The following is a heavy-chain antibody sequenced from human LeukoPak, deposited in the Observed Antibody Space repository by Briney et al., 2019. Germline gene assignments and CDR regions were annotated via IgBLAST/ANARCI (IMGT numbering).Heavy chain of an antibody. CDR1: GFTFGSYA. V-gene: IGHV3-23*01. J-gene: IGHJ4*02. D-gene: IGHD6-25*01. CDR3: GKTTTGYSSGQKPAWPVDY. Sequence: GGSLRLSCEASGFTFGSYAMYWVRQAPGKGLEWVAGIFGSGGSAHYADSAKGRVTISRDNSKNTVYLQINSLRAEDTAVYYCGKTTTGYSSGQKPAWPVDYWGQGTLVTVSS. CDR2: IFGSGGSA.